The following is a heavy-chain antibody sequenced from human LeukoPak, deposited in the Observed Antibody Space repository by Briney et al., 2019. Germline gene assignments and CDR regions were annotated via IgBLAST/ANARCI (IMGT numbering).Heavy chain of an antibody. CDR1: GFTVSSNY. CDR3: ARDHSSSTFDP. V-gene: IGHV3-53*01. J-gene: IGHJ5*02. Sequence: PGGSLRLSCAASGFTVSSNYMSWVRQAPGKGLEWVSVIYSGGSTYYAVSVKGRFTISRDNSKNTLYLQMNRLRAEDTAVSYCARDHSSSTFDPWGQGTLVTVSS. CDR2: IYSGGST. D-gene: IGHD6-6*01.